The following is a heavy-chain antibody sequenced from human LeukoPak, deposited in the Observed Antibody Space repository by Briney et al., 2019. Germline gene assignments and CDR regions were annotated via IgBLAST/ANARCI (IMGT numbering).Heavy chain of an antibody. J-gene: IGHJ4*02. CDR2: ISYDGSNK. CDR1: GFTFSSYG. CDR3: AKDLSYRRSQQLVRGRFDY. V-gene: IGHV3-30*18. D-gene: IGHD6-13*01. Sequence: GGSLRLSCAASGFTFSSYGMHWVRQAPGKGLEWVAVISYDGSNKYYADSVKGRFTISRDNSKNTLYLQMNSLRAEDTAVYYCAKDLSYRRSQQLVRGRFDYWGQGTLVTVSS.